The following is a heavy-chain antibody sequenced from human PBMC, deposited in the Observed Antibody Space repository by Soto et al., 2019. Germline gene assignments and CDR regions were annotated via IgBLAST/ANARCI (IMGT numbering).Heavy chain of an antibody. CDR2: IYTSGST. D-gene: IGHD6-6*01. CDR1: GGSFTSYY. Sequence: LSLTCTVSGGSFTSYYWTWIRQPAGKGLEWVGRIYTSGSTNYNPSLKSRVTMSVDTSKNQFSLNLTSVTAADTAVYYCAREVAEAARSLDYWGQGTLVTVSS. CDR3: AREVAEAARSLDY. V-gene: IGHV4-4*07. J-gene: IGHJ4*02.